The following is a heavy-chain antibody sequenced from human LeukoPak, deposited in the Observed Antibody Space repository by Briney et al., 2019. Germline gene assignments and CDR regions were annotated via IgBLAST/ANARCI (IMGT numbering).Heavy chain of an antibody. V-gene: IGHV4-4*09. J-gene: IGHJ4*02. CDR2: IYTSGST. CDR1: GGSISSYY. Sequence: SETLSPTCTVSGGSISSYYWSWIRQPPGKGLEWIGYIYTSGSTNYNPSLKSRVTISVDTSKNQFSLKLSSVTAADTAVYYCARQNGGGYYDSSGYYYFDYWGQGTLVTVSS. D-gene: IGHD3-22*01. CDR3: ARQNGGGYYDSSGYYYFDY.